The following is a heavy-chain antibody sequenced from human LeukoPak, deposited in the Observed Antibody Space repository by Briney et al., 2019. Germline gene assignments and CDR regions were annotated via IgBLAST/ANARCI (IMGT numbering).Heavy chain of an antibody. D-gene: IGHD2-2*01. CDR3: AKGGGTYCSSTSSILPLFDY. CDR2: ISGSGGYT. V-gene: IGHV3-23*01. Sequence: GGSLRLSCSASGFTFITYAMSWVRQAPGKGLEWVSAISGSGGYTYYADSVKGRFTISRDNSKNTLYLQMNSLRAEDTAVYYCAKGGGTYCSSTSSILPLFDYWGQGTLVTVSS. J-gene: IGHJ4*02. CDR1: GFTFITYA.